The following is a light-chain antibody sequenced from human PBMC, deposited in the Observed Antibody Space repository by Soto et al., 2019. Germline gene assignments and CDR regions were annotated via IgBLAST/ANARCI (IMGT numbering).Light chain of an antibody. Sequence: QSALTQPASVSGSPGQSITISCTGTSSDVSAYNYVSWYQQHPGKAPKLIIYEVINRPSGVSNRFSGYKSGNTASLTISGLQAEDEADYYCSSYTSSDTWVFGGGTKLTVL. V-gene: IGLV2-14*01. J-gene: IGLJ3*02. CDR1: SSDVSAYNY. CDR2: EVI. CDR3: SSYTSSDTWV.